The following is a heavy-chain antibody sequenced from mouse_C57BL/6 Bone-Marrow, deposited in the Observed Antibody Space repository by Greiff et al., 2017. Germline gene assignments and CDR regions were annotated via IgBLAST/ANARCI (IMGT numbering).Heavy chain of an antibody. CDR1: GFSLTRYG. J-gene: IGHJ3*01. V-gene: IGHV2-2*01. Sequence: QVQLQQSGPGLVQPSQSLSITCPVSGFSLTRYGVHWVRQSPGQGLEWLGVIWSGGSTDYNAAFISRLSISKDNSKSQVFFKMNSLQADDTAIYYCAREGLGFAYWGQGTLVTVSA. CDR3: AREGLGFAY. CDR2: IWSGGST. D-gene: IGHD2-2*01.